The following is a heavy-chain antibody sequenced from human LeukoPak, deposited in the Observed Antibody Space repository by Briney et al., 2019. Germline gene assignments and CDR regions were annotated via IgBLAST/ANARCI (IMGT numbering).Heavy chain of an antibody. CDR2: ISAYNGNT. CDR1: GGTLRSYA. CDR3: ARDLVRAGQPTYYGSGSYFYY. D-gene: IGHD3-10*01. Sequence: ASVKVSCKASGGTLRSYAISWVRQAPGQGLEWMGWISAYNGNTNYAQKLQGRVTMTTDTSTSTAYMELRSLRSDDTAVYYCARDLVRAGQPTYYGSGSYFYYWGQGTLVTVSS. V-gene: IGHV1-18*04. J-gene: IGHJ4*02.